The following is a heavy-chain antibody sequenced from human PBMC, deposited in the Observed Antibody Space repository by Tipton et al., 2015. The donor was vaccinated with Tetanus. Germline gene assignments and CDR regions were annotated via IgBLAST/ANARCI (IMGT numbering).Heavy chain of an antibody. CDR2: INQSGST. CDR3: ARPHRRGVKGSYFDY. D-gene: IGHD3-10*01. Sequence: TLSLTCAVYGGSFSGYYWSWIRQPPGEGLEWIGEINQSGSTNYNPSLKSRVTISVDTSKNQFSLKLSSVTAADTAVYYCARPHRRGVKGSYFDYWGQGTLVTVSS. V-gene: IGHV4-34*01. CDR1: GGSFSGYY. J-gene: IGHJ4*02.